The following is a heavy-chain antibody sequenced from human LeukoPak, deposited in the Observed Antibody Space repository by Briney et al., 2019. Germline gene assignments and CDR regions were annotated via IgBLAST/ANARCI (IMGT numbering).Heavy chain of an antibody. D-gene: IGHD5-12*01. CDR2: ISYDGSNK. CDR3: AREGRIVALDY. Sequence: AGGSLRLSCAASGFTFSSYAMHWVRQAPGKGLEWVAVISYDGSNKYYADSVKGRFTISRDNSKNTLYLQMNSLRAEDTAVYYCAREGRIVALDYWGQGTLVTVSS. V-gene: IGHV3-30*04. CDR1: GFTFSSYA. J-gene: IGHJ4*02.